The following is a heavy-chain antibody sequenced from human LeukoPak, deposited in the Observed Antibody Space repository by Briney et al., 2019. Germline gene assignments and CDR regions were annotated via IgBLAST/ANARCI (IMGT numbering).Heavy chain of an antibody. CDR2: ISSRGSTI. J-gene: IGHJ4*02. Sequence: GGSPRLSCAASGFTSSNYEMNWVRQAPGKGLEWVSYISSRGSTIYYADSVKGRFTISRDNAKNSLHLQMNSLRAEDTAVYYCARVKSSGWEISFDYWGQGTLVTVSS. CDR3: ARVKSSGWEISFDY. CDR1: GFTSSNYE. D-gene: IGHD6-19*01. V-gene: IGHV3-48*03.